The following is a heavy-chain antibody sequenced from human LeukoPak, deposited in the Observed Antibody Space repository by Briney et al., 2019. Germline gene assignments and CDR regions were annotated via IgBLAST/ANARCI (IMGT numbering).Heavy chain of an antibody. Sequence: GGSLRLSCAASGFTFSSYSMNWVRQAPGKGLEWVSYISSSSSTIYYADFVKGRFTISRDNAKNSLYLQMNSLRAEDTAVYYCARLGQGMDVWGQGTTVTVSS. CDR1: GFTFSSYS. J-gene: IGHJ6*02. CDR3: ARLGQGMDV. V-gene: IGHV3-48*04. CDR2: ISSSSSTI.